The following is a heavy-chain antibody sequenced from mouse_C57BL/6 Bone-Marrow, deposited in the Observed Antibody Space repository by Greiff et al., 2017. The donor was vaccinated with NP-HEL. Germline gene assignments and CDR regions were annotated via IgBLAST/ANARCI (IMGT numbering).Heavy chain of an antibody. CDR1: GFTFSSYA. CDR2: ISDGGSYT. Sequence: EVQLVESGGGLVKPGGSLKLSCAASGFTFSSYAMSWVRQTPEKRLEWVATISDGGSYTYYPDNVKGRFTISRDNAKNNLYLQMSHLKSEDTAMYYCASRTEWFDHWGEGTTLTVSS. CDR3: ASRTEWFDH. V-gene: IGHV5-4*01. J-gene: IGHJ2*01.